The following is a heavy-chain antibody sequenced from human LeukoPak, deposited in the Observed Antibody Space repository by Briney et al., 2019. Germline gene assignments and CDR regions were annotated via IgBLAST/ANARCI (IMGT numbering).Heavy chain of an antibody. D-gene: IGHD3-22*01. CDR1: GFTLGDYA. Sequence: GRSLRLSCTASGFTLGDYAMSWFRQAPGKGLEWVGFIRSKAYGGTTEYAASVKGRFTISRDESKSIAYLQMNSLKAEDTAVYYCTRDAYDSSGYRFDYWGQGTLVTVSS. V-gene: IGHV3-49*03. CDR2: IRSKAYGGTT. CDR3: TRDAYDSSGYRFDY. J-gene: IGHJ4*02.